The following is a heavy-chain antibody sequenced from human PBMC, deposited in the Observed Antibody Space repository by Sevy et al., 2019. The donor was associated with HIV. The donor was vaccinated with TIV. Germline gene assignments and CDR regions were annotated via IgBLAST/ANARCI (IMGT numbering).Heavy chain of an antibody. Sequence: GGSLRLSCAASGFTFSAYVMNWVRQGPGKGLEWVSSISSSGRYKYYADSVQGRFTISRDNAEDSLYLQMNNLRAEDTAVYYCARDALSGTSAYWGQGTLVTVSS. CDR1: GFTFSAYV. CDR2: ISSSGRYK. CDR3: ARDALSGTSAY. D-gene: IGHD1-7*01. V-gene: IGHV3-21*01. J-gene: IGHJ4*02.